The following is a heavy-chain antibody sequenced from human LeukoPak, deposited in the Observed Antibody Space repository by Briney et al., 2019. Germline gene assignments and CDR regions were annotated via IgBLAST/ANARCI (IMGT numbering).Heavy chain of an antibody. CDR1: GGSLSSYY. CDR2: ISHSGST. J-gene: IGHJ6*02. D-gene: IGHD4-17*01. CDR3: ARVSTTTVTNRYYYYGMDV. Sequence: SETLSLTCSVSGGSLSSYYWTWIRQPPGKGLEWIGYISHSGSTYYNPSLKSRVTISVDTSKNQFSLKLSSVTAADTAVYYCARVSTTTVTNRYYYYGMDVWGQGTTVTVSS. V-gene: IGHV4-59*12.